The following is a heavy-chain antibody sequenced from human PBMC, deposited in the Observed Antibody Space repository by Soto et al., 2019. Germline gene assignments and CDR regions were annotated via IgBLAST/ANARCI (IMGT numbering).Heavy chain of an antibody. CDR3: AKEGAPRGSCSAGSCKIFDY. CDR1: GFTFSSYG. D-gene: IGHD2-15*01. J-gene: IGHJ4*02. V-gene: IGHV3-30*18. Sequence: GGSLRLSCAASGFTFSSYGMRWVRQAPGKGLEWVAVISYDGSNKYYADSVKGRFTISRDNSKNTLYLQMNSLRAEDTAVYYCAKEGAPRGSCSAGSCKIFDYWGQGTLVTVSS. CDR2: ISYDGSNK.